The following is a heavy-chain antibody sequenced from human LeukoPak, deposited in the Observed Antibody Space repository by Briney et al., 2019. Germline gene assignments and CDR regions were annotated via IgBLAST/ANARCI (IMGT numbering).Heavy chain of an antibody. D-gene: IGHD2-21*02. CDR1: GFIFSSYS. Sequence: GGSLRLSCAASGFIFSSYSMNWVRQTPGKGLEWVSSISSSSYIYYADSVKGRFTISRDNAKNSLFLQMNSLRAEDTAVYYCAKDRGVTPSLCYYYYMDVWGKGTTVTISS. V-gene: IGHV3-21*01. J-gene: IGHJ6*03. CDR2: ISSSSYI. CDR3: AKDRGVTPSLCYYYYMDV.